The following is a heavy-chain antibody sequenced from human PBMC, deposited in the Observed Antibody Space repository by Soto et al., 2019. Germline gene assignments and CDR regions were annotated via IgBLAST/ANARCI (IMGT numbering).Heavy chain of an antibody. CDR3: ARVKYSSGWYPDY. Sequence: LRLSCAASGFTFSSYSMNWVRQAPGKGLEWASSISSSSSYIYYADSVKGRFTISRDNAKNSLYLQMNSLRAEDTAVYYCARVKYSSGWYPDYWGKGTKLTVSS. V-gene: IGHV3-21*01. CDR2: ISSSSSYI. CDR1: GFTFSSYS. D-gene: IGHD6-19*01. J-gene: IGHJ4*02.